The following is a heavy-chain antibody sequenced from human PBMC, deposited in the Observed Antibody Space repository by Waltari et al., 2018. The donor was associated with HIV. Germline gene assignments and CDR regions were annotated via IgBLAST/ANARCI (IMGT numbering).Heavy chain of an antibody. CDR1: GFTFNTYA. Sequence: QVQLVESGGGVVQPGRSLRLSCAASGFTFNTYAMYWVRQAPGKVLECVAVISYDGSNKYYADSVKGRFTISRDNSKNTLYLQMNSLRAEDTAVYYCARDSSGYYYVGYGMDVWGQGTTVTVSS. CDR2: ISYDGSNK. D-gene: IGHD3-22*01. J-gene: IGHJ6*02. V-gene: IGHV3-30*01. CDR3: ARDSSGYYYVGYGMDV.